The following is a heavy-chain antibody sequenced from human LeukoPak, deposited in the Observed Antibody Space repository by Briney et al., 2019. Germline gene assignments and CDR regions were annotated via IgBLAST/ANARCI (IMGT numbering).Heavy chain of an antibody. CDR3: ARDSAAAGTDY. CDR1: GFTFSDYY. V-gene: IGHV3-11*01. D-gene: IGHD6-13*01. Sequence: GGSLRLSCAAAGFTFSDYYMSWLRQAPGKGLEGVSYISGSGSTIYYADSVKGRFTISRDNAKNSLYLQMNSLRAEDTAVYYCARDSAAAGTDYWGQGTLVTVSS. J-gene: IGHJ4*02. CDR2: ISGSGSTI.